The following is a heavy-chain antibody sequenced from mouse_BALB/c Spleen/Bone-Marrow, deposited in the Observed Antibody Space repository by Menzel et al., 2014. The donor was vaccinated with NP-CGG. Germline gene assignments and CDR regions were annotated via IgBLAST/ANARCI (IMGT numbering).Heavy chain of an antibody. J-gene: IGHJ3*01. CDR1: GFDFSRYW. CDR3: AKNYYYGYVAY. CDR2: INPASSTI. Sequence: EVKVVESGGGLVQPGGSLKLSCAASGFDFSRYWMTWVRRAPGKGLEWIGEINPASSTINYTPSLKDKFIISRDNAKNTLYLQMSKVRSEDTALYYCAKNYYYGYVAYWGQGTLVTVSA. D-gene: IGHD1-2*01. V-gene: IGHV4-1*02.